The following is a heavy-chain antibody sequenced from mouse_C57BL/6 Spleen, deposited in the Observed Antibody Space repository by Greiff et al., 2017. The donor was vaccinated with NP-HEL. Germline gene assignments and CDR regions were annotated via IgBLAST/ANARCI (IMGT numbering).Heavy chain of an antibody. CDR2: IDPSDSYT. CDR1: GYTFTSYW. V-gene: IGHV1-69*01. D-gene: IGHD1-1*01. J-gene: IGHJ2*01. CDR3: ARRDYGSSNYFDD. Sequence: VQLQQPGAELVMPGASVKLSCKASGYTFTSYWMHWVKQRPGQGLEWIGEIDPSDSYTNYIQKFKGKSTLTVDKSSSTAYMQLSSLTSEDSAVYYCARRDYGSSNYFDDWGQGTTLTVSS.